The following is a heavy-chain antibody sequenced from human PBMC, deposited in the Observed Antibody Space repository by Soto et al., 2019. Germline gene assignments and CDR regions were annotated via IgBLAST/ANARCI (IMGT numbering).Heavy chain of an antibody. D-gene: IGHD3-22*01. Sequence: GGSLRLSCAASGFTFSDYYMSWIRQAPGKGLEWVSYISSSGSTIYYADSVKGRFTISRDNAKNSLYLQMNSLRAEDTAVYYCARDQGGETYYYYSSGLSYSYGMDVWGQGTTVTACS. CDR1: GFTFSDYY. J-gene: IGHJ6*02. CDR3: ARDQGGETYYYYSSGLSYSYGMDV. CDR2: ISSSGSTI. V-gene: IGHV3-11*01.